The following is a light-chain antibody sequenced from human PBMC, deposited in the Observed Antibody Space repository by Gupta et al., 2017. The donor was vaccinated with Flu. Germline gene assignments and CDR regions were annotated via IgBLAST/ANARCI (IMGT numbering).Light chain of an antibody. CDR3: CSYAGSSTVV. CDR2: EVS. Sequence: SITISCTGTSSDIGGYNTVSWYQQDPGKAPRLIIHEVSKRPSGVPNRFSACKSDNTASLTISGLQAEDEADYYCCSYAGSSTVVFGGGTKVTVL. V-gene: IGLV2-23*02. CDR1: SSDIGGYNT. J-gene: IGLJ2*01.